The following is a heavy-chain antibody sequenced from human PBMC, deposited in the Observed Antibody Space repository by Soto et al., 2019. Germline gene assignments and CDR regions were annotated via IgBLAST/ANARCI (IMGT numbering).Heavy chain of an antibody. CDR1: GGSFSGYY. V-gene: IGHV4-34*01. J-gene: IGHJ6*03. D-gene: IGHD3-10*01. Sequence: QVQLQQWGAGLLKPSETLSLTCAVYGGSFSGYYWSWIRQPPGKGLEWIGEINHSGSTNYNPSLKSRVTISVDTSKNQFSLKLSSVTAADTAVYYCARGMMGMVRGVINGFSWRYYYYYMDVWGKGTTVTVSS. CDR2: INHSGST. CDR3: ARGMMGMVRGVINGFSWRYYYYYMDV.